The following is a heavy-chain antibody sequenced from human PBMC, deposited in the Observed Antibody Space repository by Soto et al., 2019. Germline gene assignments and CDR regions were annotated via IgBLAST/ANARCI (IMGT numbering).Heavy chain of an antibody. Sequence: QVQLQESGPGLVKPSQTLSLTCTVSGTSISSGGYYWSWIRQHPGMGLEWIGYMYYSGSGHNNPFPEIRLTIPVDISNNEVAGKVRSVTSADTAGYYSARAKLVPAYWEWFHPWGPGTLGSISS. D-gene: IGHD1-26*01. CDR2: MYYSGSG. CDR1: GTSISSGGYY. V-gene: IGHV4-31*03. J-gene: IGHJ5*02. CDR3: ARAKLVPAYWEWFHP.